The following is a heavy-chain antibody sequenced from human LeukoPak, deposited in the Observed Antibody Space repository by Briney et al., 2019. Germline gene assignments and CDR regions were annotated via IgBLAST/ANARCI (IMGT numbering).Heavy chain of an antibody. CDR2: INHSGST. J-gene: IGHJ3*02. CDR3: ARAVFPWEGAFDI. V-gene: IGHV4-34*01. D-gene: IGHD1-26*01. CDR1: GGSFSGYY. Sequence: SGTLSLTCAVYGGSFSGYYWSWIRQPPGKGLEWIGEINHSGSTNYNPSLKSRVTISVDTSKNQFSLKLSSVTAEDTAVYYCARAVFPWEGAFDIWGQGTMVTVSS.